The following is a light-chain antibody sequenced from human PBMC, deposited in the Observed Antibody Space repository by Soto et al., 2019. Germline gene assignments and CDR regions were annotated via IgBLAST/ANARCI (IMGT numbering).Light chain of an antibody. Sequence: DIQMTQSPSTLSASVGDRVTITCRASHSISSSLAWYQQKPGKAPKVLIYEASSLERGVPARFSGGGFGTDFTLTISSLQPDDFATSYCQQYDSYWTFGQGTKVEIK. V-gene: IGKV1-5*03. CDR2: EAS. J-gene: IGKJ1*01. CDR1: HSISSS. CDR3: QQYDSYWT.